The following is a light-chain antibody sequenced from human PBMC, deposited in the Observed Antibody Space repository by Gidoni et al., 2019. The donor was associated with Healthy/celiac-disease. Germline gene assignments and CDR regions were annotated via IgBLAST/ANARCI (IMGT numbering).Light chain of an antibody. CDR2: GKN. V-gene: IGLV3-19*01. Sequence: SSELTQDPAVSVALGQTVRITCQGDSLRSSYASRYQQKPGQAPVLVIYGKNNRPSGIPDRFSGSSSGNTASLTITGAQAEDEADYYCNSRDSSGNPLYVFGTGTKVTVL. CDR1: SLRSSY. CDR3: NSRDSSGNPLYV. J-gene: IGLJ1*01.